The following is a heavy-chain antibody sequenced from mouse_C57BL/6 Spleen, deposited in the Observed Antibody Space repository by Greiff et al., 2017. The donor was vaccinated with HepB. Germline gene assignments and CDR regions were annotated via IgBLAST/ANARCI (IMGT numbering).Heavy chain of an antibody. J-gene: IGHJ1*03. CDR2: INPNNGGT. V-gene: IGHV1-18*01. CDR3: ARLADMVTTQRQYFDV. D-gene: IGHD2-2*01. Sequence: VQLQQSGPELVKPGASVKIPCKASGYTFTDYNMDWVKQSHGKSLEWIGDINPNNGGTIYNQKFKGKATLTVDKSSSTAYMELRSLTSEDTAVYYCARLADMVTTQRQYFDVWGTGTTVTVSS. CDR1: GYTFTDYN.